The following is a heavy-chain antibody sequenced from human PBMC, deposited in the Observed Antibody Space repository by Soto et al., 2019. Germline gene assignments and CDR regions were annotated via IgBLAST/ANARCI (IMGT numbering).Heavy chain of an antibody. CDR2: LNPTLGTA. V-gene: IGHV1-69*08. CDR1: GGAFNNYM. D-gene: IGHD3-3*01. Sequence: QVQLVQAGAEAKKPGSSVKVSCMASGGAFNNYMISWVRQAPGQGLEWLGRLNPTLGTASYAQRFQGRVTISADISMSTSYMELSSLRTDDPALYFCARDNYDLWHGYSYNWFEPWCQGTLVTVSS. CDR3: ARDNYDLWHGYSYNWFEP. J-gene: IGHJ5*02.